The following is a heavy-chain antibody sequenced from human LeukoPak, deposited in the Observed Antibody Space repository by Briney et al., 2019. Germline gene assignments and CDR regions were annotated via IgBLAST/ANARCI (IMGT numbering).Heavy chain of an antibody. V-gene: IGHV3-23*01. CDR3: ARDGGYDKGSFDY. CDR2: ISGGGDST. J-gene: IGHJ4*02. Sequence: PRRSLRLSRVASGLNCSKYAMSWVRQAPGMGLEWVSFISGGGDSTYYADSVKGRFTISRDNSKSTLYLQTSSLRDGDTAVYYCARDGGYDKGSFDYWGQGTPVTVSS. CDR1: GLNCSKYA. D-gene: IGHD5-12*01.